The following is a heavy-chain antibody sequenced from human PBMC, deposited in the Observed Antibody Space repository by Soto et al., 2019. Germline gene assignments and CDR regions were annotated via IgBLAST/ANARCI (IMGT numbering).Heavy chain of an antibody. CDR3: ARGGDIVLMVYDWGYVAFDI. D-gene: IGHD2-8*01. CDR2: IYYSGST. V-gene: IGHV4-31*03. J-gene: IGHJ3*02. Sequence: SETLSLTCTVSGGSISSGGYYWSWIRQHPGKGLEWIGYIYYSGSTYYNPSLKSRVTISVDTSKNQFSLKLSSVTAADTAVYYCARGGDIVLMVYDWGYVAFDIWGQGTMVTVSS. CDR1: GGSISSGGYY.